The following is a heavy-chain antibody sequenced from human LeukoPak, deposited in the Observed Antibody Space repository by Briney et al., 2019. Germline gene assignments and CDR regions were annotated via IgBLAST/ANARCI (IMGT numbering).Heavy chain of an antibody. CDR1: GFTFSSYE. D-gene: IGHD3-10*02. CDR3: AELGITMIGGF. Sequence: GGSLTLSCAASGFTFSSYEMNWVRQAPAKGLEAVSYISSSGSTIYYADSVKGRFTISRDNAKNSLYLQMNSLRAEDTGVYYCAELGITMIGGFWGKGTTVTISS. CDR2: ISSSGSTI. J-gene: IGHJ6*04. V-gene: IGHV3-48*03.